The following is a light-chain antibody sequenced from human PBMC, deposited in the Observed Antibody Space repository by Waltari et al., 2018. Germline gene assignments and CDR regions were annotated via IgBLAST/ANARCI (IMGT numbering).Light chain of an antibody. CDR3: NSLDSSGGWV. Sequence: SSELTQDPAVSVALGQTVRITCQGDSIRSYYASWYQQKPGQAPVLVIYGKNNRPSGIPDRVSGSSSRNTASLTITGAQAEDEADYRCNSLDSSGGWVFVGGTKLTVL. J-gene: IGLJ3*02. V-gene: IGLV3-19*01. CDR1: SIRSYY. CDR2: GKN.